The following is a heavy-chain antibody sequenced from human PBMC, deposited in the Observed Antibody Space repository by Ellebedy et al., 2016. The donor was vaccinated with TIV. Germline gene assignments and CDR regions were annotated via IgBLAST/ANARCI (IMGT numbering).Heavy chain of an antibody. CDR3: AKDVVITFGGVGSWFDP. CDR1: GFTFSNAW. J-gene: IGHJ5*02. Sequence: GESLKISCAASGFTFSNAWMNWVRQAPGKGLEWVSSISSSSSYTNYADSVKGRFTIFRDNSKNSLYLQMNSLRTEDTALYYCAKDVVITFGGVGSWFDPWGQGTLVTVSS. D-gene: IGHD3-16*01. V-gene: IGHV3-21*04. CDR2: ISSSSSYT.